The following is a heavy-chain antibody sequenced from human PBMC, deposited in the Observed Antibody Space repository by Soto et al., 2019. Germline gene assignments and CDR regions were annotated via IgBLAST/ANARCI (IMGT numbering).Heavy chain of an antibody. CDR2: INPNSGGT. Sequence: QVQLVQSGAEVKKPGASVKVSCKASGYTFTGYYMHWVRPAPGQVLEWMGWINPNSGGTNYAQKFQGWVTMTRDTSISTAYMALSRLRSDDTAVYYCARGYAVVVVPAPDPFDSWGQGTLVTVSS. CDR1: GYTFTGYY. V-gene: IGHV1-2*04. J-gene: IGHJ4*02. CDR3: ARGYAVVVVPAPDPFDS. D-gene: IGHD2-21*02.